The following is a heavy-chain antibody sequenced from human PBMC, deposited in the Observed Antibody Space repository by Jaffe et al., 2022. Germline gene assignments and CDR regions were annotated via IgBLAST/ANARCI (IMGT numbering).Heavy chain of an antibody. J-gene: IGHJ5*02. Sequence: QVQLVQSGAEVKKPGASVKVSCKASGYTFTSYAMHWVRQAPGQRLEWMGWINAGNGNTKYSQKFQGRVTITRDTSASTAYMELSSLRSEDTAVYYCARDEPKHVLWFRESNWFDPWGQGTLVTVSS. V-gene: IGHV1-3*01. CDR1: GYTFTSYA. D-gene: IGHD3-10*01. CDR2: INAGNGNT. CDR3: ARDEPKHVLWFRESNWFDP.